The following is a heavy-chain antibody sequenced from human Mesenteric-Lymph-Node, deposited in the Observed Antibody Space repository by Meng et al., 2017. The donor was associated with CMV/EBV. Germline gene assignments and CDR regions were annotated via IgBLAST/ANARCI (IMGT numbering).Heavy chain of an antibody. J-gene: IGHJ4*02. CDR1: GHAFTDYY. CDR3: ARAWMGSFDY. D-gene: IGHD3-10*01. CDR2: INPNSGGT. V-gene: IGHV1-2*02. Sequence: ASVKVSCKASGHAFTDYYIHWVRQARGQGLEWMGWINPNSGGTNYAQKFQGRVTMTRDTSISTAYMELSRLRSDDTAVYYCARAWMGSFDYWGQGTLVTVSS.